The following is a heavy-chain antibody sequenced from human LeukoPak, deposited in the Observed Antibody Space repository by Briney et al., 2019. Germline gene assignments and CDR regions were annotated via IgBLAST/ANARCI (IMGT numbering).Heavy chain of an antibody. CDR1: GYTFTSNA. CDR3: ARDPSAESSGPA. V-gene: IGHV1-2*03. D-gene: IGHD6-19*01. J-gene: IGHJ4*02. Sequence: LVASVKVSCKASGYTFTSNAMHWVRQAPGQGLEWMGWINPNSGGTNYAQKFQGRVTLTRDTSISTAYMELSRLRSDDTAVYYCARDPSAESSGPAWGQGTLVTVSS. CDR2: INPNSGGT.